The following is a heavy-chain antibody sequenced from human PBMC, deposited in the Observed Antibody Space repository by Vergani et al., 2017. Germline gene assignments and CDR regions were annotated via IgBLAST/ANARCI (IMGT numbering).Heavy chain of an antibody. CDR1: GATFRSNT. CDR3: ARDRVGATNFDY. J-gene: IGHJ4*02. Sequence: QVQLVQSGAEVKKPGSSVKVSCKASGATFRSNTISWVRQVPGQGLEWMGRIIPVLGKTKYAQDFQGRLTITADTSTSTAYMELTSLRAEDTAVYYCARDRVGATNFDYWGQGTLVTVSS. D-gene: IGHD1-26*01. CDR2: IIPVLGKT. V-gene: IGHV1-69*08.